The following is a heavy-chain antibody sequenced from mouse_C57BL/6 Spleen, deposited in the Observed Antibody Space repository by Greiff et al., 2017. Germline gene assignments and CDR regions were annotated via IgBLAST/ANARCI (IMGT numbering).Heavy chain of an antibody. CDR1: GFTFSSYG. CDR2: ISSGGSYT. CDR3: ARDYGSSPAWFAY. J-gene: IGHJ3*01. Sequence: DVHLVESGGDLVKPGGSLKLSCAASGFTFSSYGMSWVRQTPDKRLEWVATISSGGSYTYYPDSVKGRFTISRDNAKNTLYLQMSSLKSEDTAMYYCARDYGSSPAWFAYWGQGTLVTVSA. V-gene: IGHV5-6*01. D-gene: IGHD1-1*01.